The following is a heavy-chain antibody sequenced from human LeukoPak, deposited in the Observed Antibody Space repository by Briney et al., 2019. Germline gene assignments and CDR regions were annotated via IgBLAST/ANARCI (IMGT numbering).Heavy chain of an antibody. V-gene: IGHV1-2*02. CDR1: GYTFTSYG. Sequence: ASVKVSCKASGYTFTSYGISWVRQAPGQGLEWMGWINTNSGATNYAQKFQGRVTMTRDTSISTAYMELSRLTSDDTAVYYCARGPLTANDFWGQGTLVTVSS. CDR3: ARGPLTANDF. D-gene: IGHD5-18*01. J-gene: IGHJ4*02. CDR2: INTNSGAT.